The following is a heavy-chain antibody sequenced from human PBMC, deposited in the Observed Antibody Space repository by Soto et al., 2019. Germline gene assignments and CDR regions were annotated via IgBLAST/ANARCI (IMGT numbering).Heavy chain of an antibody. CDR1: GGSMSGYY. Sequence: SETLSLTCTVSGGSMSGYYWSWIRLPPGKPMEWIGYVHDSWGAAYNPSLRSRVAISLDTSKSQFSLSLTSVSATDTAMYYCVRQGYGPIHGLVDVWGQGTTVT. D-gene: IGHD5-18*01. CDR2: VHDSWGA. CDR3: VRQGYGPIHGLVDV. V-gene: IGHV4-59*08. J-gene: IGHJ6*02.